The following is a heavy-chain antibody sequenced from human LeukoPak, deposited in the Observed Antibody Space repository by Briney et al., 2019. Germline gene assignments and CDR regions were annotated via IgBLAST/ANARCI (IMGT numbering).Heavy chain of an antibody. D-gene: IGHD1-1*01. V-gene: IGHV4-39*07. CDR3: ARGRTWNDVWRPIDY. Sequence: SETLSLTCTVSGGSISSSSYYWGWIRQPPGKGLEWIGSIYYSGSTYYNPSLKSRVTISVDTSKNQFSLKLSSVTAADTAVYYCARGRTWNDVWRPIDYWGQGTLLTVSS. CDR1: GGSISSSSYY. J-gene: IGHJ4*02. CDR2: IYYSGST.